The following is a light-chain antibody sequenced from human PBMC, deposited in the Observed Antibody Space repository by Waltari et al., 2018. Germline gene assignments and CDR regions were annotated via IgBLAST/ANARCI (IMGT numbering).Light chain of an antibody. Sequence: QSAMTQPRSVSGSPGQSVTISCTGTSSDVGGYNYVPCYQQHPGNAPKLVIFDVTKRPSGVPYRFSVSKSGNTASLTIAGRQAEDEADYYCCSYAGSYTLIFGGGTKLTVL. CDR1: SSDVGGYNY. J-gene: IGLJ2*01. CDR2: DVT. V-gene: IGLV2-11*01. CDR3: CSYAGSYTLI.